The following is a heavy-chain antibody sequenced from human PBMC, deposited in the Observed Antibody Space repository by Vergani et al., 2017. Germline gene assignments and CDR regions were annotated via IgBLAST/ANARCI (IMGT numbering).Heavy chain of an antibody. CDR2: ISYDGSNK. V-gene: IGHV3-30*18. Sequence: QVQLVESGGGVVQPGRSLRLSCAASGFTFRSYGMHWVRPAPGKGLEWVAVISYDGSNKYYADSVKGRFTISRDNSKNTLYLQMNSLRAEDTAVYYCAKDYEHIVVVIATQPDYWGQGTLVTVSS. CDR1: GFTFRSYG. D-gene: IGHD2-21*01. J-gene: IGHJ4*02. CDR3: AKDYEHIVVVIATQPDY.